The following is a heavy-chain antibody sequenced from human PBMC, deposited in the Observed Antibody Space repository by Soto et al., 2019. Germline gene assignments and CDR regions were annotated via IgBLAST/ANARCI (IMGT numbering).Heavy chain of an antibody. J-gene: IGHJ5*02. CDR2: VYYSGSS. CDR3: AKLSCTSSTCYFPGWFDP. Sequence: SETLSLTCTVSGDSISGGASFWSWIRQPPGKGLEWIANVYYSGSSYYNPSLKSRLTISVDTTKNQFSLQLKSMTAADTAVYYCAKLSCTSSTCYFPGWFDPWGQGTMVTAPQ. V-gene: IGHV4-31*03. D-gene: IGHD2-2*01. CDR1: GDSISGGASF.